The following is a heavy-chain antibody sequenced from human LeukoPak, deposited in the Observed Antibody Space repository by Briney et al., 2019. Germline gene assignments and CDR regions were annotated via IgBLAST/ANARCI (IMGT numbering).Heavy chain of an antibody. J-gene: IGHJ4*02. D-gene: IGHD4-17*01. CDR3: ARQSRDGDYIAKLYDY. CDR2: IYYSGSI. V-gene: IGHV4-59*08. Sequence: SETLSLTCTVSGGSLSNYYWSWIRQPPGKGLEWIGYIYYSGSINYNPSLKSRVTISVDMSKNQFSLQLSSVTAADTAVYYCARQSRDGDYIAKLYDYWGQGTLVTVSS. CDR1: GGSLSNYY.